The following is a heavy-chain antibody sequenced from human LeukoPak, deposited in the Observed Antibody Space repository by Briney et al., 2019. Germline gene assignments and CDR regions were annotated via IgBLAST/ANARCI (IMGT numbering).Heavy chain of an antibody. CDR1: GGTFSSYA. D-gene: IGHD2-21*02. J-gene: IGHJ5*02. V-gene: IGHV1-69*04. Sequence: APVKVSCKASGGTFSSYAISWVRQAPGQGLEWMGRIIPILGIANYAQKFQGRVTITADKSTSTAYMELSSLRSEDTAVYYCARDPRRPYCGGDCKRGFFGWFDPWGQGTLITVSS. CDR2: IIPILGIA. CDR3: ARDPRRPYCGGDCKRGFFGWFDP.